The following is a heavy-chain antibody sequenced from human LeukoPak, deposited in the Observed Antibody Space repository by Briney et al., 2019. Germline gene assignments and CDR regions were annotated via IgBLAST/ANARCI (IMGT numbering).Heavy chain of an antibody. J-gene: IGHJ4*02. CDR1: GFSFSKVW. V-gene: IGHV3-23*01. CDR2: ISGSGGST. D-gene: IGHD4-17*01. CDR3: AKDILRCFNY. Sequence: PGGSLRLSCVGSGFSFSKVWMSWVRQAPGKGLEWVSAISGSGGSTYYADSVKGRFTISRDNSKNTLYLQMNSLRAEDTAVYYCAKDILRCFNYWGQGTLVTVSS.